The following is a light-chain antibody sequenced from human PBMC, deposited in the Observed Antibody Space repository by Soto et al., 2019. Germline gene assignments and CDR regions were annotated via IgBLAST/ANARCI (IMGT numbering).Light chain of an antibody. CDR1: HSVGTY. CDR3: QQRSNGPPIT. CDR2: DAS. Sequence: EIVLTQSPDTLSLSPGERATLSCRSSHSVGTYLAWYQQKPGQAPRLLIYDASNRATGIPARFSGSGSGTDFTLTINSLEPEDFAIYYCQQRSNGPPITFGQGTRLEV. V-gene: IGKV3-11*01. J-gene: IGKJ5*01.